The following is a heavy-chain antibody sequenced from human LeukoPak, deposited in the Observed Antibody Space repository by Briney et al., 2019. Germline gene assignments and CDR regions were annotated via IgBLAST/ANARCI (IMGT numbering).Heavy chain of an antibody. V-gene: IGHV4-30-2*05. D-gene: IGHD3-3*01. J-gene: IGHJ4*02. Sequence: PSETLSLTCAVSGGSISSGGYSWSWIRQPPGKGLEWIGYISHSGSTYYNPSLKSRVTISLDTSKNQFSLKLSSVTAADTAVYYCARGKDHDFWNPFDFWGQGTLVTVSS. CDR3: ARGKDHDFWNPFDF. CDR2: ISHSGST. CDR1: GGSISSGGYS.